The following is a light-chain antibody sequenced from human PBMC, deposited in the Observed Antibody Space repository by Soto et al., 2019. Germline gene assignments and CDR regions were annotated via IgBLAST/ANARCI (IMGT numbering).Light chain of an antibody. CDR2: GAS. CDR3: QQYGSSKV. V-gene: IGKV3-20*01. CDR1: QSVSSSY. J-gene: IGKJ4*01. Sequence: EIVLTQSPGTLSLSPGERATLSCRASQSVSSSYLAWYQQKPGQAPRLLIYGASSRATGIPDRFSGSGSGTDFTLTISRLEPEDLAVYYCQQYGSSKVFGGGTKVEIK.